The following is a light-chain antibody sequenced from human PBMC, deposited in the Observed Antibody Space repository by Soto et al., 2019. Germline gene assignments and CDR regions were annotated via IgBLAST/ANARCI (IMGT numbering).Light chain of an antibody. CDR3: SSYTTSSTWV. CDR2: EVS. Sequence: QPVLTQPASVSGSPGQSITISCTGTSSDVGGYNYVSWFQQHPGKAPKLMIFEVSNRPSGVSNRFSGSKSGNTASLTISGLQAEDEADYYCSSYTTSSTWVLGGGTKLTVL. CDR1: SSDVGGYNY. V-gene: IGLV2-14*01. J-gene: IGLJ3*02.